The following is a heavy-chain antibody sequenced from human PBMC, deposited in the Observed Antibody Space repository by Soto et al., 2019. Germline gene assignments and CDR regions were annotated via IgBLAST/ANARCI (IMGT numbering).Heavy chain of an antibody. CDR3: TTVEDRYNYYFDY. Sequence: GGSLRLSCAASGFTFSNAWMSWVRQAPGKGLEWVGRIKSKTDGGTTDYAAPVKGRFTISRDDSKNTLYLQMNSLKTEGTAVYYCTTVEDRYNYYFDYWGQGTLVTVSS. V-gene: IGHV3-15*01. J-gene: IGHJ4*02. CDR2: IKSKTDGGTT. CDR1: GFTFSNAW. D-gene: IGHD5-12*01.